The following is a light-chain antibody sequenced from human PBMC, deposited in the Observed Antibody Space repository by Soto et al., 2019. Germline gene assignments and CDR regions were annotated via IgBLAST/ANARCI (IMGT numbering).Light chain of an antibody. CDR2: DVS. CDR1: SSDVGGYNY. CDR3: YSYAGSYTFYV. Sequence: QFALTQPRSVSGSPGQSVTISCTGTSSDVGGYNYVSWYQQYPGKAPKLMIYDVSKRPSGVPDRFSGSKSGNTASLTISGLQAEDEADYYCYSYAGSYTFYVFGTGTKVTVL. V-gene: IGLV2-11*01. J-gene: IGLJ1*01.